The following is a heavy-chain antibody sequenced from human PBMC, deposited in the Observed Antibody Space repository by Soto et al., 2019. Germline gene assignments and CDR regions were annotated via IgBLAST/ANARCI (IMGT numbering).Heavy chain of an antibody. Sequence: PGGSLRLSCAASGFSFSSYGIHWVRQAPGKGLEWVAVIWFDGSTTYYADSVNGRFTLSRDNSKKTVRLQMNSLRAEDTAVYHGVTGPFIIATIRDDAFDFWGQGTMVTVSS. J-gene: IGHJ3*01. CDR2: IWFDGSTT. V-gene: IGHV3-33*01. D-gene: IGHD5-12*01. CDR1: GFSFSSYG. CDR3: VTGPFIIATIRDDAFDF.